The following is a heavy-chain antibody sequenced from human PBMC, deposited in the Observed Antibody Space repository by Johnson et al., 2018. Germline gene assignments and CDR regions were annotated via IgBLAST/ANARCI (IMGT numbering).Heavy chain of an antibody. CDR1: GFTFSRDA. CDR2: ISYDRLNT. CDR3: ARSSYCNGGDCSTYYYYYYMDV. J-gene: IGHJ6*03. Sequence: QVQLVESGGGVVQPGRSLRLSCAASGFTFSRDAMHWVRPAPGKGLEWVALISYDRLNTYYADSVNGRFTISRDNSKNTPYLQVNSLRTEDTAVYYCARSSYCNGGDCSTYYYYYYMDVWGKGTTVTVSS. D-gene: IGHD2-21*02. V-gene: IGHV3-30-3*01.